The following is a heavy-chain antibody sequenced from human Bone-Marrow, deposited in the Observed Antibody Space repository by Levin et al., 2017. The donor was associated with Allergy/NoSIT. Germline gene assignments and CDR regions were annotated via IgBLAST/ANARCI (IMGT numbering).Heavy chain of an antibody. V-gene: IGHV3-30*04. Sequence: SCAASGFTFSSYAMHWVRQAPGKGLEWVAVISYDGSNKYYADSVKGRFTISRDNSKNTLYLQMNSLRAEDTAVYYCARSSYYGSGYYYYYGMDVWGQGTTVTVSS. CDR2: ISYDGSNK. J-gene: IGHJ6*02. CDR3: ARSSYYGSGYYYYYGMDV. D-gene: IGHD3-10*01. CDR1: GFTFSSYA.